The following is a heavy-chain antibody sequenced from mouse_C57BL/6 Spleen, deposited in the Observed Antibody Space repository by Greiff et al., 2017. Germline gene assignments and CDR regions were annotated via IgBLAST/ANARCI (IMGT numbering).Heavy chain of an antibody. CDR2: ISDGGSYT. CDR1: GFTFSSYA. Sequence: EVQWVESGGGLVKPGGSLKLSCAASGFTFSSYAMSWVRQTPEKRLEWVATISDGGSYTYYPDNVKGRFTISRDNAKNNLYLQMSHLKSEDTAMYYCARDRGAPWSCFDYWGQGTTLTVSS. J-gene: IGHJ2*01. V-gene: IGHV5-4*01. CDR3: ARDRGAPWSCFDY.